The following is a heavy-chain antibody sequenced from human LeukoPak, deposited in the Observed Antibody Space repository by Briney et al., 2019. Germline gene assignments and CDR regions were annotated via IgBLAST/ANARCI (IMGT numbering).Heavy chain of an antibody. J-gene: IGHJ4*02. CDR3: AKDYCRGGNCPLPFFDS. Sequence: GGSLRLSCVASGFTFGKYWMSWVRQAPGKGLEWVANIKLDGSEKNYVDSVKGRFTISRDSSKNTVFLQMNSLRAEDTATYYCAKDYCRGGNCPLPFFDSWGQGTLVTVSS. CDR2: IKLDGSEK. CDR1: GFTFGKYW. V-gene: IGHV3-7*03. D-gene: IGHD2-15*01.